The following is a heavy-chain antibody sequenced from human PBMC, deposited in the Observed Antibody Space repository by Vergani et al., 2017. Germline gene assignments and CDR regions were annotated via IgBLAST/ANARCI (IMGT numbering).Heavy chain of an antibody. CDR1: GGSISSGGYY. Sequence: QVQLQESGPGLVKPSQTLSLTCTVSGGSISSGGYYWSWIRQHPGKGLEWIGYIYYSGTTNYNASLKSRVTISVDTSKNQFSLKLNSVTAADTAVYYCARLFYDSSGYYYVPFDIRGQGTMVTVSS. CDR2: IYYSGTT. D-gene: IGHD3-22*01. CDR3: ARLFYDSSGYYYVPFDI. V-gene: IGHV4-31*03. J-gene: IGHJ3*02.